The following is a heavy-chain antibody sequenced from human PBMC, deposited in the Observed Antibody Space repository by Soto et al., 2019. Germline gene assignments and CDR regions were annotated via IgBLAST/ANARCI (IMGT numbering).Heavy chain of an antibody. V-gene: IGHV3-21*01. D-gene: IGHD6-6*01. CDR1: GITFSSYS. CDR2: ISSSSSYI. CDR3: ARRQLPRGDYYHGMDV. J-gene: IGHJ6*02. Sequence: KPGGSLRLSCAASGITFSSYSMNWVRQTPGKGLEWVSSISSSSSYIYYADSVKGRFTISRDNAKNSLYLQMNSLRAEDTAVYYCARRQLPRGDYYHGMDVWGQGTTVTVSS.